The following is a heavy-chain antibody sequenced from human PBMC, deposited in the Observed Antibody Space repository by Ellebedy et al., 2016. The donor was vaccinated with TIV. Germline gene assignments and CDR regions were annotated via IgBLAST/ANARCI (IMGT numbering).Heavy chain of an antibody. D-gene: IGHD6-19*01. CDR1: GFTFSSYA. J-gene: IGHJ4*02. V-gene: IGHV3-30*14. CDR3: ARVIAVAGMDIEYFDY. Sequence: GGSLRLXXAASGFTFSSYAMHWVRQAPGKGLEWVAVISYDGSNKYYADSVKGRFTISRDNSKNTLYLQMNSLRAEDTAVYYCARVIAVAGMDIEYFDYWGQGTLVTVSS. CDR2: ISYDGSNK.